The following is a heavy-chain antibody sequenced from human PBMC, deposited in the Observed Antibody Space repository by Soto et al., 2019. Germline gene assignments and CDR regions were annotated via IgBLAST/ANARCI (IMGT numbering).Heavy chain of an antibody. CDR1: GYSFTSYW. J-gene: IGHJ6*02. D-gene: IGHD1-20*01. CDR3: ARQSPYNYLYYYGMDV. CDR2: IDPSDSYT. Sequence: GESLKISCKGSGYSFTSYWISWVRQMPGEGLEWMGRIDPSDSYTNYSPSFQGHVTISADKSISTAYLQWSSLKASDTAMYYCARQSPYNYLYYYGMDVWGQGTTVTVSS. V-gene: IGHV5-10-1*01.